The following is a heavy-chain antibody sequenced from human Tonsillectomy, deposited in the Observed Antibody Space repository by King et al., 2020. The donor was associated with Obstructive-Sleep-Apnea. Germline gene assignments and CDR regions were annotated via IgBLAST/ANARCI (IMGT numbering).Heavy chain of an antibody. D-gene: IGHD1-1*01. CDR3: AKDKWTRNERFYYGMDV. J-gene: IGHJ6*02. Sequence: VQLVQSGGGLVQPGRSLRLSCAASGFTFDDFVIHWVRQAPGKGLEWVSGISWNSGSIGDADSVKGRFTIPRDNAKNSLYLQMNSLRAEDTALYYCAKDKWTRNERFYYGMDVWGQGTTVTVSS. CDR2: ISWNSGSI. V-gene: IGHV3-9*01. CDR1: GFTFDDFV.